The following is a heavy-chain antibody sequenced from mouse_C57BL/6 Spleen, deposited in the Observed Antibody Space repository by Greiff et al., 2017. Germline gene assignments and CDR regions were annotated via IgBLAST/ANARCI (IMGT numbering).Heavy chain of an antibody. CDR2: INSDGGST. CDR1: EYEFPSHD. J-gene: IGHJ3*01. D-gene: IGHD1-1*01. Sequence: EVMLVESGGGLVQPGESLKLSCESNEYEFPSHDMSWVRKTPEKRLELVAAINSDGGSTYYPDTMERRFIISRDNTKKTLYLQMSSLRSEDTALDYCARHAGGYGSSYGAYWGQGTLVTVSA. CDR3: ARHAGGYGSSYGAY. V-gene: IGHV5-2*01.